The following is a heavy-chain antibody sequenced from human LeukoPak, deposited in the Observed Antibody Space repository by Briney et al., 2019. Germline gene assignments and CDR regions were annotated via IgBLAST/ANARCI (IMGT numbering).Heavy chain of an antibody. V-gene: IGHV4-59*01. CDR3: ARVADFPDWFDP. Sequence: KASETLSLTCTVSGVSISSYYWTWIRQPPGKGLEWIGCIYYSGSTNYNPSLKSRVTILVDTSKNQFSLKLSSVTAADTAVYYCARVADFPDWFDPWGQGTLVTVSS. CDR2: IYYSGST. D-gene: IGHD3-3*01. J-gene: IGHJ5*02. CDR1: GVSISSYY.